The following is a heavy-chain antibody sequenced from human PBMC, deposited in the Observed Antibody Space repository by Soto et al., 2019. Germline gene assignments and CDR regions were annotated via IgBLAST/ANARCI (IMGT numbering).Heavy chain of an antibody. J-gene: IGHJ6*02. Sequence: GGSLRLSCAASGFTFSDSYMSWIRQAPGKGLEWISYITFSGNTVYYADSLKGRFTISRDNAKNSLYLQMNRLRAEDPAVYYCARVSWREKYGMDVWGQGTTVTVSS. V-gene: IGHV3-11*01. CDR1: GFTFSDSY. CDR2: ITFSGNTV. CDR3: ARVSWREKYGMDV.